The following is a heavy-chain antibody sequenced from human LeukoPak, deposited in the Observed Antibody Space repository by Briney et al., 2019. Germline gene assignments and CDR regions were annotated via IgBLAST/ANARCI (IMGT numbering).Heavy chain of an antibody. CDR1: GYTFTSYY. Sequence: ASVKVSCKASGYTFTSYYMHWVRQAPGQGLEWMGIINPSGGSTSYAQKFQGRVTMTRDMSTSTVYMELRSLRSDDTAVYYCAREKMVRGVISWGQGTLVTVSS. J-gene: IGHJ4*02. CDR3: AREKMVRGVIS. D-gene: IGHD3-10*01. V-gene: IGHV1-46*01. CDR2: INPSGGST.